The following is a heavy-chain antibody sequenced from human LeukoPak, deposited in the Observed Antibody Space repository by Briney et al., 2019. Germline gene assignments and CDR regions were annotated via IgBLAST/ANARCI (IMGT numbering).Heavy chain of an antibody. CDR2: INHSGST. D-gene: IGHD2/OR15-2a*01. CDR1: GGSLSGYY. J-gene: IGHJ4*02. CDR3: ARKLLQRFDY. Sequence: SETLSLTCAVYGGSLSGYYWSWIRQPPGKGLEWIGEINHSGSTNYNPSLKSRVTISVDTSKNQFSLKLSSVTAADTAVYYCARKLLQRFDYWGQGTLVTVSS. V-gene: IGHV4-34*01.